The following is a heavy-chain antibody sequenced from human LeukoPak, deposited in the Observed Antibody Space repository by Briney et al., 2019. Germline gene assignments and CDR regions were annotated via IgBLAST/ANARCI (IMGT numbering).Heavy chain of an antibody. CDR1: GGTFSSYA. Sequence: SVKVSCKASGGTFSSYAISWVRQAPGQGLEWMGGIIPIFGTANYAQKFQGRVTITADESTSTAYMELSSLRSEDTAVYYCARDSGRRRIRPEYNWNLDGMYYFDYWGQGTLVTVSS. V-gene: IGHV1-69*13. CDR3: ARDSGRRRIRPEYNWNLDGMYYFDY. D-gene: IGHD1-20*01. J-gene: IGHJ4*02. CDR2: IIPIFGTA.